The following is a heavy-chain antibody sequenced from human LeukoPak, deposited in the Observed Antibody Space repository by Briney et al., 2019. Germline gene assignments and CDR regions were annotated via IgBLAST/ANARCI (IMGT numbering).Heavy chain of an antibody. CDR3: ARDWGASSGYTDY. CDR1: GFTFSSYS. J-gene: IGHJ4*02. V-gene: IGHV3-21*01. CDR2: ISSSSSYI. Sequence: PGGSLRLSCAASGFTFSSYSMNWVRQAPGKGLEWVSSISSSSSYIYYADSVKGRFTISRDNAKNSLYLQMNSLRAEDTAVYYCARDWGASSGYTDYWGQGTLVTVSS. D-gene: IGHD5-18*01.